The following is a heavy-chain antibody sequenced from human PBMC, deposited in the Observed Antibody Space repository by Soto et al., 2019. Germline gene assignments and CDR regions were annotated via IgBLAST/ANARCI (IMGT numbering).Heavy chain of an antibody. CDR3: ARVGGFGATTIDY. Sequence: QVQLQESGPGLVKPSQTLSLTCTVSGGSISSGDYYWSWIRQPPGKGLEWIGYIYYSGSTYYNPSLKSRVTXSXDXXKNQFTRKLSSVTAADTAVYYCARVGGFGATTIDYWGQGTRVTVSS. D-gene: IGHD3-10*01. CDR2: IYYSGST. V-gene: IGHV4-30-4*01. J-gene: IGHJ4*02. CDR1: GGSISSGDYY.